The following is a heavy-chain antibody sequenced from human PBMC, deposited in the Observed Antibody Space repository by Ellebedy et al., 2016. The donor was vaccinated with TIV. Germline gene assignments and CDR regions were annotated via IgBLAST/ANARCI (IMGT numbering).Heavy chain of an antibody. V-gene: IGHV4-39*01. CDR2: ILHSGST. J-gene: IGHJ4*02. CDR3: ASRRALIVGDWGY. Sequence: MPSETLSLTCTVSGGSIRSSSYYWGWIRQPPGKGLEWIGSILHSGSTDYNPSLKSRVTISVDTSKNQFSLKLSSVTAADTAVYYCASRRALIVGDWGYWGQGTLVTVSS. D-gene: IGHD1-26*01. CDR1: GGSIRSSSYY.